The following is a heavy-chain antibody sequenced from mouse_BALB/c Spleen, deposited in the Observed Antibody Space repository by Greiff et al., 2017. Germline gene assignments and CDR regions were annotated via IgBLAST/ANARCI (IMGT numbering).Heavy chain of an antibody. J-gene: IGHJ3*01. D-gene: IGHD2-10*02. CDR3: ARGEYGKLRVAWFAY. V-gene: IGHV5-12-2*01. CDR2: ISNGGGST. Sequence: EVMLVESGGGLVQPGGSLKLSCAASGFTFSSYTMSWVRQTPEKRLEWVAYISNGGGSTYYPDTVKGRFTISRDNAKNTLYLQMSSLKSEDTAMYYCARGEYGKLRVAWFAYWGQGTLVTVSA. CDR1: GFTFSSYT.